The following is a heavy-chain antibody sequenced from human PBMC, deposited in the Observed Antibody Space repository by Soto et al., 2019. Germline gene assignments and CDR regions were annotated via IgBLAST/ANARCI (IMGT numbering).Heavy chain of an antibody. V-gene: IGHV1-46*01. J-gene: IGHJ4*02. CDR2: INPTTTTT. D-gene: IGHD1-20*01. CDR1: GNTFSTYS. Sequence: ASVKVSCKASGNTFSTYSLHWVRQAPGQGLEWMGVINPTTTTTTDAQKFQGRVTMTRNTAISTAYMELSSLRSDDTAVYSCARENNNVWPTPIDYWGKGTLVTVSS. CDR3: ARENNNVWPTPIDY.